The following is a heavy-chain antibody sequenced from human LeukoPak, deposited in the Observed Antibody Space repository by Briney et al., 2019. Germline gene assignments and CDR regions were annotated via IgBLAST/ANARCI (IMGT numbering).Heavy chain of an antibody. Sequence: PSETLSLTCTVSGGSISSYYWSWIRQPPGKGLEWIGYIYYSGSTNYNPSLKSRVTISVDTSKNQFSLKLSSVTAADTAVYYCARSPGLIVGALDIWGQGTMVTVSS. J-gene: IGHJ3*02. D-gene: IGHD1-26*01. CDR1: GGSISSYY. CDR2: IYYSGST. V-gene: IGHV4-59*01. CDR3: ARSPGLIVGALDI.